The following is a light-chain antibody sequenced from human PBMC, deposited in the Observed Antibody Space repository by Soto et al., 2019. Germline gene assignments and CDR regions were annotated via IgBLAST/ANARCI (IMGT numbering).Light chain of an antibody. CDR1: HNLHSY. J-gene: IGKJ1*01. Sequence: EIVVTQSPATLSLSPGERATRSCRASHNLHSYLAWYQQKPGQAPRLLIYDASDRDTGIPARFSGSGFGTDFTLTLSSLEPEDFAIYYCQQRGGWPPTFGQGPKVEI. CDR3: QQRGGWPPT. CDR2: DAS. V-gene: IGKV3-11*01.